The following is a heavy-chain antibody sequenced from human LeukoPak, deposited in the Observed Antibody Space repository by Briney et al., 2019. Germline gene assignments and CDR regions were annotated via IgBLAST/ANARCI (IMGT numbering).Heavy chain of an antibody. CDR3: ASDFGY. Sequence: SETLSLTCTVSGGSISTDYWTWVRQPAGKGLEWIGLIYTSGSTNYNPSLKSRVTISLDTSKNQFSLKLTSVTAADTAVYYCASDFGYWGQGTLVTVSS. V-gene: IGHV4-4*07. J-gene: IGHJ4*02. CDR2: IYTSGST. D-gene: IGHD3-10*01. CDR1: GGSISTDY.